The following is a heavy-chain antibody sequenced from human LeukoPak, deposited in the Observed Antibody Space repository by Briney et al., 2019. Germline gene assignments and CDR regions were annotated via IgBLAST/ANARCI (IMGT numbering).Heavy chain of an antibody. V-gene: IGHV3-23*01. CDR2: IGGSGDST. Sequence: PGGPLSPSFAAPGFPFGGYKMIGARQAPGGGLEWFSTIGGSGDSTYYADSVKGRVTISRDNSKNTLYLQVNSLRADDTAVYYCAKGSTRGISPIDYWGQGTLVTVSS. CDR1: GFPFGGYK. D-gene: IGHD2-21*01. J-gene: IGHJ4*02. CDR3: AKGSTRGISPIDY.